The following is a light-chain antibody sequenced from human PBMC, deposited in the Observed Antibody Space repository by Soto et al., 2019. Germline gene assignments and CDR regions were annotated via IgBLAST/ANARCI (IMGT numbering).Light chain of an antibody. CDR3: QQYNNWPRT. CDR2: HAS. V-gene: IGKV3-15*01. CDR1: QSVSSN. J-gene: IGKJ1*01. Sequence: VMTHSPATLSVSPGERAALSCRASQSVSSNLAWYQQKPGQAPRLLIYHASTRATAVPARFTASGSGTEFTLTISSLQSEDFAVYYCQQYNNWPRTFGQGTKVEIK.